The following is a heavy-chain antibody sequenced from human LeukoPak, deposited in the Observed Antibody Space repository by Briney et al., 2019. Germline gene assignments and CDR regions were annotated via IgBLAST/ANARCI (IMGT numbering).Heavy chain of an antibody. CDR1: GFTFSSSA. V-gene: IGHV3-23*01. CDR3: AKGRLGVDY. Sequence: GTSLRPSCAASGFTFSSSAMGWVRQAPGKGLEWVSSITGSAATTSYADSVKGRFIISRDISKNTLYLQMNTLRAEDTAVYYCAKGRLGVDYWGQGTLVTVSS. CDR2: ITGSAATT. D-gene: IGHD4-11*01. J-gene: IGHJ4*02.